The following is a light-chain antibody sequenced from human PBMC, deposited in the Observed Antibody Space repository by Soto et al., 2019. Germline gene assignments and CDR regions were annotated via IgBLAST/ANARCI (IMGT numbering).Light chain of an antibody. Sequence: QSALTQPASVSGSPGQSITISCTGTSSDVGGYNYVSWYQQHPGKAPKLMIYEVSNRPSGVSNRFSGSKSGNTAYLTISGLQAEDEADYYCSSYTSSSLYVFGTGTKLTV. J-gene: IGLJ1*01. CDR1: SSDVGGYNY. CDR2: EVS. CDR3: SSYTSSSLYV. V-gene: IGLV2-14*01.